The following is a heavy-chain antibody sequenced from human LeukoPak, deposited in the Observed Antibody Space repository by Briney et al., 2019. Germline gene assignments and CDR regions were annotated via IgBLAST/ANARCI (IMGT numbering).Heavy chain of an antibody. CDR1: GYTFTSYG. CDR2: ISAYNGNT. CDR3: AAGWEIAPGYYYYSMDV. Sequence: ASVKVSCKASGYTFTSYGISWVRQAPGQGLEWMGWISAYNGNTNYAQKFQERVTITRDMSTSTAYMELSSLRSEDTAVYYCAAGWEIAPGYYYYSMDVWGQGTTVTVSS. D-gene: IGHD1-26*01. V-gene: IGHV1-18*01. J-gene: IGHJ6*02.